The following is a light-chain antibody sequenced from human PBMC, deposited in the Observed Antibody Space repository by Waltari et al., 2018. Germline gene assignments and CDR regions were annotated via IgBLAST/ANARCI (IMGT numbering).Light chain of an antibody. Sequence: IVLTPSPGTLSLSPGESTTLSCRTSQSVTRALAWYQQKPGQAPRLLIYGASNRATGIPDRFSGSGSGTDFSLTISSLEPEDFAVYYCQHYLRLPVTFGQGTKVEVK. J-gene: IGKJ1*01. CDR1: QSVTRA. V-gene: IGKV3-20*01. CDR2: GAS. CDR3: QHYLRLPVT.